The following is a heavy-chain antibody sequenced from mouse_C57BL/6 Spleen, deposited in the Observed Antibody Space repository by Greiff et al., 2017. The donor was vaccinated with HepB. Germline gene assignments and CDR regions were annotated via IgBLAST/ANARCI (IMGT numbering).Heavy chain of an antibody. V-gene: IGHV6-6*01. CDR2: IRNKANNHAT. Sequence: DVMLVESGGGLVQPGGSMKLSCAASGFTFSDAWMDWVRQSPEKGLEWVAEIRNKANNHATYYAESVKGRFTISRDDSKSSVYLQMNSLRAEDTGIYYCTRGTGTRGYYFDYWGQGTTLTVSS. D-gene: IGHD4-1*01. CDR3: TRGTGTRGYYFDY. CDR1: GFTFSDAW. J-gene: IGHJ2*01.